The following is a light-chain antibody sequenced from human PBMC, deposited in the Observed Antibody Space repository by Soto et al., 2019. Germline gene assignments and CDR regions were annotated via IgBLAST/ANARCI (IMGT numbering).Light chain of an antibody. CDR3: QQTYRTPIT. CDR1: QYIGRY. V-gene: IGKV1-39*01. CDR2: AAS. J-gene: IGKJ4*01. Sequence: DIQMTQSPSSLSASVGDRVTITCRAGQYIGRYLNWYQQKPGKAPKLLIYAASSLHSGVPSRFSGSGSGTDFTLTISSLQPEDFATYSCQQTYRTPITFGGGTKVEIK.